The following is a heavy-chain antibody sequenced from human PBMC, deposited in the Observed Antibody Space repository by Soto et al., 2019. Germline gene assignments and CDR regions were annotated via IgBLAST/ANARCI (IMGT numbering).Heavy chain of an antibody. V-gene: IGHV3-7*01. CDR2: IRQDGREI. CDR3: ATDRWGGAFDF. Sequence: EVQMMESGGDLVQPGVSLRLSCVASDFTFNTYWVAWLRQTPSKGLEFVANIRQDGREINYLDSGKGRFTISRDNAEKSLFLQMNSLRVDDTAVYYCATDRWGGAFDFRGQGTVVTVSS. D-gene: IGHD7-27*01. CDR1: DFTFNTYW. J-gene: IGHJ3*01.